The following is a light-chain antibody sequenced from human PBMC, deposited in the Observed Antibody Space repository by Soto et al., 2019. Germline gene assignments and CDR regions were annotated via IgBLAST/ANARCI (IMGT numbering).Light chain of an antibody. CDR1: QNINTW. CDR3: QQYNSYWT. Sequence: DIQMTQSPSTLSASVGDRVTITCRASQNINTWLAWYQQKPGKAPNPLIYKASTLESGVPSRFNGSGSGTEFTLTISRLQPADFATYYCQQYNSYWTFGPGTKVDI. J-gene: IGKJ1*01. V-gene: IGKV1-5*03. CDR2: KAS.